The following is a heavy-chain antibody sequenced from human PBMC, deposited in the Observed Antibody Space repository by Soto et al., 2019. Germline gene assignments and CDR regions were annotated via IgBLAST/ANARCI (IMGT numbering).Heavy chain of an antibody. CDR3: VRAMNTRCFFDY. CDR1: GYTFTSYY. V-gene: IGHV1-46*03. Sequence: QVQLVQSGAEVRKPGASVKVSCKASGYTFTSYYMHWIRQAPGQGLEWMGMINPSGDTTSYAQKSQGRDTMSTDTSTRTDYMELSSLKSEDTAVYYCVRAMNTRCFFDYWGQGTLVTVSS. CDR2: INPSGDTT. D-gene: IGHD3-16*01. J-gene: IGHJ4*02.